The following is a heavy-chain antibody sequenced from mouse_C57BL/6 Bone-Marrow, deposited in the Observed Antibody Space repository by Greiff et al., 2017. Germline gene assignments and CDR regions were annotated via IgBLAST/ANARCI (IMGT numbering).Heavy chain of an antibody. CDR2: IDHEDGET. V-gene: IGHV14-2*01. CDR3: ASRLYDGSRRYYAMDY. Sequence: VQLQQSGAELVKPGASVKLSCTASGFNIKDYYMHWVKQRPEQGLEWIGRIDHEDGETKYAPKFPGKATITADTSSNTAYLQLSSLTSEDTAVYYGASRLYDGSRRYYAMDYWGQGTSVTVSS. CDR1: GFNIKDYY. J-gene: IGHJ4*01. D-gene: IGHD1-1*01.